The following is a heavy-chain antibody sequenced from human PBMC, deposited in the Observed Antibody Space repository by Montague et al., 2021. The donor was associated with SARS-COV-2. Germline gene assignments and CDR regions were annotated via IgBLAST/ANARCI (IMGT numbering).Heavy chain of an antibody. D-gene: IGHD3-22*01. J-gene: IGHJ4*02. CDR3: ARQSPVTMIVVVISGRFDY. CDR2: IYYSGST. V-gene: IGHV4-39*01. Sequence: SETRSLTCTVSGGSISSSCYYWGWIRQPPGKGLEWIGSIYYSGSTYYNPSLKSRVTISVDTSKNQFSLKLSSVTAADTAVYYCARQSPVTMIVVVISGRFDYWGQGTLVTVSS. CDR1: GGSISSSCYY.